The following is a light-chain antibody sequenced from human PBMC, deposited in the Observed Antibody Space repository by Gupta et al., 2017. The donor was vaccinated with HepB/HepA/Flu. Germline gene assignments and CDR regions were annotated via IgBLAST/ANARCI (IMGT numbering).Light chain of an antibody. CDR1: SSDIGSYNR. CDR3: TSFTSSNTGV. J-gene: IGLJ3*02. V-gene: IGLV2-18*02. CDR2: EVN. Sequence: QSALTQPPSVSGSPGQSVTISCTGTSSDIGSYNRVSWCQQPPGTAPTLILYEVNNRPPGVPDRFAGSKSGTTALLTISGLQAEDDGDYYCTSFTSSNTGVFGGGTSLTVL.